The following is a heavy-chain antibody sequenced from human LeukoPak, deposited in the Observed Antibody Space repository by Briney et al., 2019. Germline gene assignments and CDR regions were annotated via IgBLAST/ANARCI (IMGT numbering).Heavy chain of an antibody. Sequence: PGGSLRLSCAASGFTFSSYSMNWVRQAPGKGLEWVSYISSSESTLYYADSVKGRFTVSRDNSKNTLYLQMNSLRAEDTAVYYCARHKDSDSSGWFNPPIADYFDYWGQGTLVTVSS. V-gene: IGHV3-48*01. CDR3: ARHKDSDSSGWFNPPIADYFDY. CDR2: ISSSESTL. CDR1: GFTFSSYS. J-gene: IGHJ4*02. D-gene: IGHD6-19*01.